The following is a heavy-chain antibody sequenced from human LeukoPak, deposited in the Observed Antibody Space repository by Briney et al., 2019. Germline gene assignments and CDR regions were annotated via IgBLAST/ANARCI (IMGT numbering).Heavy chain of an antibody. CDR1: GGSFSGYY. Sequence: SETLSLTXAVYGGSFSGYYWSWIRQPPGKGLEWIGEINHSGSTNYNPSLKSRVTISVDTSKNQFSLKLSSVTAADTAVYYCARGRGYYDSRGFDYWGQGTLVTVSS. J-gene: IGHJ4*02. D-gene: IGHD3-22*01. V-gene: IGHV4-34*01. CDR2: INHSGST. CDR3: ARGRGYYDSRGFDY.